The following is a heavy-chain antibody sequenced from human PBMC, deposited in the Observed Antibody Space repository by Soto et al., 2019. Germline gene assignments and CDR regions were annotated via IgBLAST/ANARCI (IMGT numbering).Heavy chain of an antibody. V-gene: IGHV3-30*18. CDR1: RWTLSNYG. D-gene: IGHD3-16*02. CDR3: AKVGLSRRSIFNDY. CDR2: ISYDGSNE. Sequence: GGSRRLSVAASRWTLSNYGMHWVRHAPCKGLEWVAVISYDGSNEYYADSVKGRFTSSRDNSKNPLYLQMNSLRAEDTAVYYCAKVGLSRRSIFNDYWPQGTLVPVSS. J-gene: IGHJ4*02.